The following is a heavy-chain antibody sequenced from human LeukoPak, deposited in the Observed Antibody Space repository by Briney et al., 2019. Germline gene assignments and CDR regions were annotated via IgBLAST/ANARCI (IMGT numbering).Heavy chain of an antibody. V-gene: IGHV3-23*01. D-gene: IGHD2-21*01. CDR1: GFTFRSHA. Sequence: GGSLRLSCVGSGFTFRSHAMSWVRQAPEKGLEFVSGIYENGGTTYYAGSVKGRFSISRDNSKNTLYLQMDSLRGEDTAVYYCAKDFRIGYSAHFDYWGQGALVTVPS. CDR3: AKDFRIGYSAHFDY. J-gene: IGHJ4*02. CDR2: IYENGGTT.